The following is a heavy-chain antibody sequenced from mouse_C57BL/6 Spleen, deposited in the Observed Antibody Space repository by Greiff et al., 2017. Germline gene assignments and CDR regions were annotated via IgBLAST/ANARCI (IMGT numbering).Heavy chain of an antibody. V-gene: IGHV2-2*01. Sequence: VQGVESGPCLVQPSQRLSITCTVPGFSLTTYGVHWAIQSPGKGLEWLGVIWSGGSTDYNAAFLSRLSISKDNSKSQVFFKMNSLQADDPAIYYCAIMGALTGSWFAYWGQGTLVTVSA. D-gene: IGHD4-1*01. CDR2: IWSGGST. J-gene: IGHJ3*01. CDR3: AIMGALTGSWFAY. CDR1: GFSLTTYG.